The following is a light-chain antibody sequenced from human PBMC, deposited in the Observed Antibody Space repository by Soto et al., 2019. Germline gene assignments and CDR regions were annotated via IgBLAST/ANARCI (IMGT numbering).Light chain of an antibody. Sequence: DIVLTQSPGTLSLSQGERATLSCRASQSVSNSYLAWYQQKPGQAPRLLIYGASSRATGIPDRFSGDGSGTDFTLTISRLEPQDFVVYYCQHYGTSPTWTFGQGTKVEVK. CDR1: QSVSNSY. CDR2: GAS. J-gene: IGKJ1*01. V-gene: IGKV3-20*01. CDR3: QHYGTSPTWT.